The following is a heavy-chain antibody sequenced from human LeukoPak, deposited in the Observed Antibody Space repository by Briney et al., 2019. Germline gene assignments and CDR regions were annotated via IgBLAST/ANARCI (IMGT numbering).Heavy chain of an antibody. V-gene: IGHV3-74*01. Sequence: GGSLRLSCAASGFTSSSHWMHWVRQAPGKGLVWVSRINSDGSITTYADSAQGRFTISRDNAKNTLYLQMNSLRVEDTAVYYCARDYNWNPPDYWGQGTLVTVSS. D-gene: IGHD1-1*01. CDR3: ARDYNWNPPDY. J-gene: IGHJ4*02. CDR2: INSDGSIT. CDR1: GFTSSSHW.